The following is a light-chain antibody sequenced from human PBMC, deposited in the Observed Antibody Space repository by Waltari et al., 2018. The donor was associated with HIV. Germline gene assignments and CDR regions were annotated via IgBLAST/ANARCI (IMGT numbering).Light chain of an antibody. CDR3: QQRSNWPGIT. V-gene: IGKV3-11*01. J-gene: IGKJ5*01. Sequence: EIVLTQSPATQSLSPGERATLPCRASQSVSSYLAWYQQKPGQAPRLLIYDAFKRATGIPARFSGSGSGTDFTLTISSLEPEDFAVYYCQQRSNWPGITFGQGTRLEIK. CDR2: DAF. CDR1: QSVSSY.